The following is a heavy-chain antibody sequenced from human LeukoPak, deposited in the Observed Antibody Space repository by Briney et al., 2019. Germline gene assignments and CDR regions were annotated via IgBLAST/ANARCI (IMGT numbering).Heavy chain of an antibody. CDR3: ARGLSIGYDSSGYYPLYYFDY. J-gene: IGHJ4*02. CDR2: INPSGGNT. V-gene: IGHV1-46*01. CDR1: GYTFTSYY. Sequence: ASVKVSCKASGYTFTSYYMHWVRQAPGQGLEWMGIINPSGGNTNYAQKLQGRVTMTTDTSTSTAYMELRSLRSDDTAVYYCARGLSIGYDSSGYYPLYYFDYWGQGTLVTVSS. D-gene: IGHD3-22*01.